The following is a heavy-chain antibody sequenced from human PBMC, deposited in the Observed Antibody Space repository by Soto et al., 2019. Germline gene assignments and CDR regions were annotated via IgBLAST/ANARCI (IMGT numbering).Heavy chain of an antibody. V-gene: IGHV1-3*01. D-gene: IGHD3-10*01. CDR3: ARGGYYYGSGRSYYYYYMDV. CDR1: GYAYTSYA. J-gene: IGHJ6*03. CDR2: INAGNGNT. Sequence: ASVKVSCKACGYAYTSYAMHWARQAHGQRLEWMGWINAGNGNTKYPQEFQGRVTITRDTSASTAYMELSSLRSEDTAVYYCARGGYYYGSGRSYYYYYMDVWGKGTTVTVSS.